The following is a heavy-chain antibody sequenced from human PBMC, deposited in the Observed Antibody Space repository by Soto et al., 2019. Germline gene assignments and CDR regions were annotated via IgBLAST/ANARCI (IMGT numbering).Heavy chain of an antibody. Sequence: VKGAWKASGGTFSSYAGSWVRQAPGRWREWMGGIIPIFGTANYAQKFQGRVTITADESTSTAYMELSSLRSEDTAVYYCAREDCSGGSCYSGTLYYFDYWGQGTLVTVSS. CDR3: AREDCSGGSCYSGTLYYFDY. CDR1: GGTFSSYA. CDR2: IIPIFGTA. D-gene: IGHD2-15*01. V-gene: IGHV1-69*01. J-gene: IGHJ4*02.